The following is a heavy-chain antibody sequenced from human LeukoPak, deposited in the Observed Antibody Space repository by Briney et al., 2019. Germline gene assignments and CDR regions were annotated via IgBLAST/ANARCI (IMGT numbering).Heavy chain of an antibody. Sequence: SETVSLTCAVYGGSFSGYYWSWIRQPPGKGLEWIGEINHSGSTNYNPSLKSRVTISVDTSKNQFSLKLSSVTAADTAVYYCARDVVTATNYYFDYWGQGTLVTASS. V-gene: IGHV4-34*01. CDR1: GGSFSGYY. D-gene: IGHD2-21*02. J-gene: IGHJ4*02. CDR2: INHSGST. CDR3: ARDVVTATNYYFDY.